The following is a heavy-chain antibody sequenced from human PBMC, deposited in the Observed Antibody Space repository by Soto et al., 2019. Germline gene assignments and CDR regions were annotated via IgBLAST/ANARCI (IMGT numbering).Heavy chain of an antibody. D-gene: IGHD3-22*01. CDR1: GGSISSSSYY. Sequence: SETLSLTCTVSGGSISSSSYYWGWIRQPPGKGLEWIGSIYSSGSTYYNPSLKSRVTISVDTSKNQFFLKLSSVTAADTAVHYCATQVSSGYPALEVWGQGTMVTVSS. J-gene: IGHJ3*01. CDR2: IYSSGST. CDR3: ATQVSSGYPALEV. V-gene: IGHV4-39*01.